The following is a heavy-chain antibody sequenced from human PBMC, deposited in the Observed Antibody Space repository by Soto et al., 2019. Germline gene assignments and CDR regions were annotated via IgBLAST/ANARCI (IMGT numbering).Heavy chain of an antibody. D-gene: IGHD5-18*01. V-gene: IGHV3-15*01. CDR3: TTGYTYGQDAFDI. CDR1: RFTFDNAW. CDR2: IKSKSEGWTT. J-gene: IGHJ3*02. Sequence: PGGSLRLSSAASRFTFDNAWMSWVRQAPGKGLEWLGRIKSKSEGWTTDYAAPVKGSFTLSRDDSNNTLSLQMNSLKTEDTAVYYCTTGYTYGQDAFDIWGQGTMVT.